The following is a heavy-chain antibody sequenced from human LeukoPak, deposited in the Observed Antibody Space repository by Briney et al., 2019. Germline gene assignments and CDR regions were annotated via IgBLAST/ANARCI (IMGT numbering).Heavy chain of an antibody. V-gene: IGHV3-23*01. D-gene: IGHD7-27*01. Sequence: GGSLRLSCAASGLTFSSSGMTWVRQAPGKGLEWVSGISGSGGNIYSADSVKGRFTISRDNSKSTLYLQMKSLRAEDTAVYYCAKFYTNWGAFDIWGQGTMVTVSS. CDR3: AKFYTNWGAFDI. CDR1: GLTFSSSG. CDR2: ISGSGGNI. J-gene: IGHJ3*02.